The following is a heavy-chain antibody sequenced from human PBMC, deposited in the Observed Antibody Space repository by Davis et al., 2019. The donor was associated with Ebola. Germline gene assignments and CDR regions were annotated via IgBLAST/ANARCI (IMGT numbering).Heavy chain of an antibody. D-gene: IGHD5-18*01. CDR3: ARTAMTGIGFDS. V-gene: IGHV1-8*01. Sequence: ASVKVSCKTSGYTFTSYNINWVRQAPGQGLEWMGWMHPNSPNTSYAQKFQGRVTMTRDTSIRTAYMELSGLTSEDTAVYYCARTAMTGIGFDSWGQGTLVTVSS. CDR2: MHPNSPNT. CDR1: GYTFTSYN. J-gene: IGHJ5*01.